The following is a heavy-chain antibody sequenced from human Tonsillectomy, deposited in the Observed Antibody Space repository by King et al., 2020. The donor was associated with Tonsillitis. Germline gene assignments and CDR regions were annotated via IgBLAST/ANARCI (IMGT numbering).Heavy chain of an antibody. V-gene: IGHV4-61*01. CDR3: ARIYSGRLGGDY. Sequence: QLQESGPGLVKPSETLSLTCTGSGGSVSRGSYYWSWIRQPPGKGLEWIGYIYYRGSTNYNPTLKSRVTISVDTSKNRFSLKLSSVTAADTAVYYCARIYSGRLGGDYWGQGTLVTVSS. CDR2: IYYRGST. D-gene: IGHD1-26*01. CDR1: GGSVSRGSYY. J-gene: IGHJ4*02.